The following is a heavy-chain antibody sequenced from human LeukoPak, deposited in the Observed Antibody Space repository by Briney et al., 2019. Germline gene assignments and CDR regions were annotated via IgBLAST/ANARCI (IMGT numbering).Heavy chain of an antibody. D-gene: IGHD1-7*01. CDR3: ARGQTTFDP. CDR1: GFAFGNYW. Sequence: GGSLRLSWKVSGFAFGNYWMSWVRQTPGKGLEWVANIKQDGSQKYYVDSVKGRFTISRDNAKNSLYLQMNSLRAEDTAVYYCARGQTTFDPWGQGTLVTVSS. J-gene: IGHJ5*02. CDR2: IKQDGSQK. V-gene: IGHV3-7*01.